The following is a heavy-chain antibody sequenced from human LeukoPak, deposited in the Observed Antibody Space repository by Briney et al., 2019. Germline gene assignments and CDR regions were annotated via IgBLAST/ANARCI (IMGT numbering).Heavy chain of an antibody. CDR2: IYYSGST. Sequence: SETLSLTCTVSGGSISSYYWSWIRQPPGKGLEWIGYIYYSGSTNYNPSLKSRVTISVDTSKNQFSLKLSSVTAADTAVYYCARMGSADWYFDLWGRGTLVTVSS. J-gene: IGHJ2*01. D-gene: IGHD6-25*01. CDR1: GGSISSYY. CDR3: ARMGSADWYFDL. V-gene: IGHV4-59*08.